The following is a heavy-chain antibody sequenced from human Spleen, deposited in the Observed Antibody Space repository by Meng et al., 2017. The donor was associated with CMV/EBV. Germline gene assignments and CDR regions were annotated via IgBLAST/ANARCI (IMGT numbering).Heavy chain of an antibody. CDR1: FTSHT. Sequence: FTSHTMDWVRQAPGQGLEWMGWINTNTGNPTYAQGFTGRFVFSLDTSVSTAHLQISSLKAEDTAVYYCARVAESCSSTSCYSRFWFDPWGQGTLVTVSS. D-gene: IGHD2-2*01. J-gene: IGHJ5*02. CDR2: INTNTGNP. CDR3: ARVAESCSSTSCYSRFWFDP. V-gene: IGHV7-4-1*02.